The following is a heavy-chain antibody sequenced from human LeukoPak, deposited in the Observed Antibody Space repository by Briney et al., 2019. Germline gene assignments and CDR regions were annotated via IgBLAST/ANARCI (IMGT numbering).Heavy chain of an antibody. V-gene: IGHV1-8*03. D-gene: IGHD6-13*01. CDR3: ARDPESAAAGIVR. CDR2: MNPNSGNT. CDR1: GYTFTSYD. J-gene: IGHJ4*02. Sequence: ASVKVSCKASGYTFTSYDINWVRQATGQGLEWMGWMNPNSGNTGYAQKFQGRVTITRNTSISTAYMELSSLRSDDTAVYYCARDPESAAAGIVRWGQGTLVTVSS.